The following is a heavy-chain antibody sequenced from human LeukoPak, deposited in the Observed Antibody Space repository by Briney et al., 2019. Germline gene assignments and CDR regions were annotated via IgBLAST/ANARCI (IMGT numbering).Heavy chain of an antibody. CDR3: ARGSTMISNWSDP. CDR1: GGSISSGDYY. J-gene: IGHJ5*02. CDR2: IYYSGST. D-gene: IGHD3-22*01. Sequence: SETLSLTCTVSGGSISSGDYYWSWIRQPPGKGLEWIGYIYYSGSTYYNPSLKSRVTISVDTSKNQFSLKLSSVTAADTAVYYCARGSTMISNWSDPWGQGTLVTVSS. V-gene: IGHV4-30-4*01.